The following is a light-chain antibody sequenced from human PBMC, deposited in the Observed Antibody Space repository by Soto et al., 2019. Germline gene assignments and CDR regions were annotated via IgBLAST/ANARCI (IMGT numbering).Light chain of an antibody. Sequence: DIQMTQSPSSLSASVGDRVTITCRASQSVINYLHWYQQKPGKAPNLLIYDISSVQGGVPSRFSGSGSGTDFTLTISRLEPEDFAVYFCYQYDSSPWTFGQGTKVDNK. CDR3: YQYDSSPWT. CDR1: QSVINY. J-gene: IGKJ1*01. CDR2: DIS. V-gene: IGKV1-39*01.